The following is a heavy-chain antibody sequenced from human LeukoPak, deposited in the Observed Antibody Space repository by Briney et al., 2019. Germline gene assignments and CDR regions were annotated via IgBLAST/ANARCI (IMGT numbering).Heavy chain of an antibody. D-gene: IGHD1-26*01. Sequence: GGSLRLSCAASGFTFSDYYMSWVRQAPGQGLEWVSAISGSGGSTYYADSVKSRFTISRDNSKNTLYLQMNSLRAEDTAVYYCAKDEALRSSGSYPYYFDYWGQGTLVTVSS. CDR2: ISGSGGST. J-gene: IGHJ4*02. CDR3: AKDEALRSSGSYPYYFDY. V-gene: IGHV3-23*01. CDR1: GFTFSDYY.